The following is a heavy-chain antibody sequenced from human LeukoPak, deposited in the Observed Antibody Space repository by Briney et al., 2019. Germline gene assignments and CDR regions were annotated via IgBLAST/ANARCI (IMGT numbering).Heavy chain of an antibody. J-gene: IGHJ6*03. Sequence: PSETLSLTCTVSGGSISSSSYYWDWIRQPPGKGLEWIGNVYYGGNTFYNSSLESRVTISVDMSKNQFSLKLTSLTAADTAVYYCARQRAHYFYHYLDVWGKGTSVTVSS. V-gene: IGHV4-39*01. CDR1: GGSISSSSYY. CDR2: VYYGGNT. CDR3: ARQRAHYFYHYLDV.